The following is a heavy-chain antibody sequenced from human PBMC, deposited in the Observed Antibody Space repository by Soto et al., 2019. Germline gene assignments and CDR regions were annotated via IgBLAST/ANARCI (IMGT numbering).Heavy chain of an antibody. Sequence: GGSLRLSCAASGFTFSSYGMHWVRQAPGKGLEWVAVISYDGSNTYYADSVKGRFTISRDNSKNTLFLQMNSLRAEDTAVYYCAKDWALPHRSSHEYFXHWGQGTLVTVSS. J-gene: IGHJ1*01. CDR1: GFTFSSYG. CDR2: ISYDGSNT. D-gene: IGHD6-6*01. CDR3: AKDWALPHRSSHEYFXH. V-gene: IGHV3-30*18.